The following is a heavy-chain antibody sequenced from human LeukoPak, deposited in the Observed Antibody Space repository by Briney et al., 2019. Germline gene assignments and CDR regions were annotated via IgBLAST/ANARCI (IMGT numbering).Heavy chain of an antibody. CDR1: GGSISSYF. J-gene: IGHJ2*01. V-gene: IGHV4-59*12. CDR2: IYYSGYT. CDR3: ARDHRLDSNWYFDL. Sequence: PSETLSLTCTVSGGSISSYFWSWIRQPPGKGLEWIGYIYYSGYTNYNPSLKSRVTISVDTSKNQFSLKLSSVTAADTAVYYCARDHRLDSNWYFDLWGRGTLVTVSS.